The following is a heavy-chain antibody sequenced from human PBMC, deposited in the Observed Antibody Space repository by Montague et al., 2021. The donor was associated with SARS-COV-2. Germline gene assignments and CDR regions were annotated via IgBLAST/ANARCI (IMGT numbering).Heavy chain of an antibody. CDR1: GGSFSAHS. J-gene: IGHJ4*02. CDR2: INHRGST. V-gene: IGHV4-34*01. Sequence: SETLSLTCAVYGGSFSAHSWSWIRQSPGKGLEWIGEINHRGSTTYMSSLKSRVTTSVDTSKNQFSLKMSSVTAADTAIYYCARGGLAGGNYDTWSFSYTSPLDYWGQGTQVTVSS. CDR3: ARGGLAGGNYDTWSFSYTSPLDY. D-gene: IGHD3-3*01.